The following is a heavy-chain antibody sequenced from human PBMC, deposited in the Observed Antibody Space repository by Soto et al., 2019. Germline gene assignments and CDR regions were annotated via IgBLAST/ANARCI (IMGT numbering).Heavy chain of an antibody. CDR2: ISYDGSNK. J-gene: IGHJ4*02. Sequence: QRLSCAASGFTFSSYAMHWVRQAPGKGLEWVAVISYDGSNKYYADSVKGRFTISRDNSKNTLYLQMNSLRAEDTAVYYCARPDRVYIYYDSTYPDYWGQGTQVTVSS. D-gene: IGHD3-22*01. CDR1: GFTFSSYA. CDR3: ARPDRVYIYYDSTYPDY. V-gene: IGHV3-30-3*01.